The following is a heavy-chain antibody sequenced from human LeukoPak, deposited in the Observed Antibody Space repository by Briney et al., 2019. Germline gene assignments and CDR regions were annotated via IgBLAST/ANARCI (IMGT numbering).Heavy chain of an antibody. CDR1: GGSISSYY. CDR3: ASSSPVYDILTGYQLNWFDP. CDR2: IYYSGST. D-gene: IGHD3-9*01. J-gene: IGHJ5*02. V-gene: IGHV4-59*08. Sequence: SETLSLTCTVSGGSISSYYWSWIRQPPGKGPEWIGYIYYSGSTNYNPSLKSRVTISVDTSKNQFSLKLSSVTAADTAVYYCASSSPVYDILTGYQLNWFDPWGQGTLVTVSS.